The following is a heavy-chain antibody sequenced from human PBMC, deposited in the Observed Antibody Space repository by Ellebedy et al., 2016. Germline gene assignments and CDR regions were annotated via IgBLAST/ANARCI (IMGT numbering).Heavy chain of an antibody. D-gene: IGHD5-18*01. CDR2: IKQDGSEK. V-gene: IGHV3-7*01. J-gene: IGHJ4*02. Sequence: GGSLRLSXAVSGFTFSSYWMSWVRQAPGKGLEWVANIKQDGSEKYYVDSVRGRFTISRENAKNSLYLQMNSLRAEDTAVYYCARVGYSYGSYWGQGTLVTVSS. CDR1: GFTFSSYW. CDR3: ARVGYSYGSY.